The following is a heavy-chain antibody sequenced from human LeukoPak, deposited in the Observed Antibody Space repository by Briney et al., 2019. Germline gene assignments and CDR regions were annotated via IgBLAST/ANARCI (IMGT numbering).Heavy chain of an antibody. V-gene: IGHV4-30-2*01. CDR1: GGSISSGGYS. J-gene: IGHJ4*02. D-gene: IGHD5-18*01. CDR2: IYHNGNT. CDR3: ASGGYSYGFDY. Sequence: SETLSLTCAVSGGSISSGGYSWSWIRQPPGKGLERIGYIYHNGNTYYSPSLKSRVTISVDRSKNQLSLKLSSVTAADTAMYYCASGGYSYGFDYWGQGTLVTVSS.